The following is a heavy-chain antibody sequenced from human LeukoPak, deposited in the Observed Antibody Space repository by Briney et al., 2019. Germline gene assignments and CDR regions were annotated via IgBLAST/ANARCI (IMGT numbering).Heavy chain of an antibody. J-gene: IGHJ2*01. CDR2: IKLDGSEK. Sequence: GGSLRLSCAASGFTFSTSWMSWVRQAPGKGLEWVANIKLDGSEKYYVDSVKGRFTISRDNAKNSLYLQMNSLRAEDTAVYYCARDLLGYCSGGRCYSYWYFDLWGRGILVTASS. CDR1: GFTFSTSW. CDR3: ARDLLGYCSGGRCYSYWYFDL. D-gene: IGHD2-15*01. V-gene: IGHV3-7*01.